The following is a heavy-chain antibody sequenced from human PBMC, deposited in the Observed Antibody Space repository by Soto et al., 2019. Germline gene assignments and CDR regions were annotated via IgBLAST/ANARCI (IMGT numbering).Heavy chain of an antibody. J-gene: IGHJ4*02. CDR1: GFTFSSYG. CDR2: IWYDGSNK. D-gene: IGHD2-2*01. Sequence: GGSLRLSCAASGFTFSSYGMHWVRQAPGKGLEWVAVIWYDGSNKYYADSVKGRFTISRDNSKNTLYLQMNSLRAEDTAVYYCARDGVCGGSTSCTYGRFDYWGQGTLVTVSS. V-gene: IGHV3-33*01. CDR3: ARDGVCGGSTSCTYGRFDY.